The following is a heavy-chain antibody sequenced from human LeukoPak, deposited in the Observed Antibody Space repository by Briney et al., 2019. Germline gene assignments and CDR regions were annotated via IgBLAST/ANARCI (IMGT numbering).Heavy chain of an antibody. D-gene: IGHD6-19*01. J-gene: IGHJ4*02. CDR2: ITTKANSYAT. CDR3: TTYTSGHY. CDR1: GFTFSAFH. Sequence: GGSLRLSCAASGFTFSAFHMHWVRQASGKGLEWVGRITTKANSYATAYAASVKGRFTVSRDDSKNTAYLQMSSLKTEDTAVYYCTTYTSGHYWGQGTLVTVSS. V-gene: IGHV3-73*01.